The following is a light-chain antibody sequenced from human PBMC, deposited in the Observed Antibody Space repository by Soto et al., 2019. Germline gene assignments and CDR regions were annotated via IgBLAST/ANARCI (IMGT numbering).Light chain of an antibody. J-gene: IGKJ2*01. CDR2: GAS. CDR1: QSVNSN. CDR3: QQYNNWTPYT. Sequence: EIVMTQSPATLSVSPGERATLSCRASQSVNSNLACYQQKPGQAPSLLIYGASTRATGVPARFSGSGSGTELTLTSSRLQSEVFAVYYCQQYNNWTPYTFGQGTKLEIK. V-gene: IGKV3-15*01.